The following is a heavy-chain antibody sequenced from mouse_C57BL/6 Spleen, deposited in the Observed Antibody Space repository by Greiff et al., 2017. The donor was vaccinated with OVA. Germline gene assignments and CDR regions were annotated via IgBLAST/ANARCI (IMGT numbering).Heavy chain of an antibody. J-gene: IGHJ3*01. CDR1: GYTFTSYD. D-gene: IGHD3-2*02. V-gene: IGHV1-85*01. Sequence: VQLQQSGPELVKPGASVKLSCKASGYTFTSYDINWVKQRPGQGLEWIGRIYPRDGSTKYNEKLKGKATLTVDTASSTAYMALHSLTSEDSAVYFCARQGLRLQAWFAYWGQGTLVTVSA. CDR2: IYPRDGST. CDR3: ARQGLRLQAWFAY.